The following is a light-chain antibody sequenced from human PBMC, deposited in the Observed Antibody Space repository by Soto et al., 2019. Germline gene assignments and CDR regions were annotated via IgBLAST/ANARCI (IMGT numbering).Light chain of an antibody. CDR3: QQRSNRPIT. CDR2: DAS. V-gene: IGKV3-11*01. CDR1: QSVSSY. Sequence: EIVLTQSPATLSLSPGERATLSCRASQSVSSYLAWYQQRPGQAPRLLIYDASNRATGIPARFSGSGSGADFTLTISSLEPEEFAVYYCQQRSNRPITFGQGTRLDIK. J-gene: IGKJ5*01.